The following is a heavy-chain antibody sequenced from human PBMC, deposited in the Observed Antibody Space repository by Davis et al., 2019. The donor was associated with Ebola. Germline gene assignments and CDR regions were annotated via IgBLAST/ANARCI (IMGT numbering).Heavy chain of an antibody. CDR3: ARDPDTAMASDAFDI. CDR2: INAGNGNT. Sequence: AASVKVSCKASGYTFTSYAMHWVRQAPGQRLEWMGWINAGNGNTKYSQKFQGRVTITRDTSASTAYMELSSLRSEDTAVYYCARDPDTAMASDAFDIWGQGTMVTVSS. CDR1: GYTFTSYA. D-gene: IGHD5-18*01. J-gene: IGHJ3*02. V-gene: IGHV1-3*01.